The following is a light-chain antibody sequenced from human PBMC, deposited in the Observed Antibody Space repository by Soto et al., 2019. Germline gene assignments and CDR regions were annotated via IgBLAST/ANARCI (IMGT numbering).Light chain of an antibody. CDR2: GAS. CDR1: QSVSSN. CDR3: QQYNNWPCT. V-gene: IGKV3-15*01. Sequence: EIVMTQSPATLSVSPGERATLSCRASQSVSSNLAWYQQKPGQAPRLLIYGASTRATGIPARFSGSGSGTEFPLTIRSLQSEDFAVYYCQQYNNWPCTFGQGTKLEIK. J-gene: IGKJ2*02.